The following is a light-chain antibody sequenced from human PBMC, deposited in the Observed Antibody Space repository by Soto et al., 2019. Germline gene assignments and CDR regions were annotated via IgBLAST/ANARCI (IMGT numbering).Light chain of an antibody. CDR2: KAS. J-gene: IGKJ1*01. CDR1: QTISSW. CDR3: QHYNSYSEA. Sequence: DIQMTQSPSTLSGSVGDRVTITCRASQTISSWLAWYQQKPGKAPKLLIYKASTLKSGVPSRFSGTGSGTEFTLTINSLQPDDFATYYCQHYNSYSEAFGQGPKVELK. V-gene: IGKV1-5*03.